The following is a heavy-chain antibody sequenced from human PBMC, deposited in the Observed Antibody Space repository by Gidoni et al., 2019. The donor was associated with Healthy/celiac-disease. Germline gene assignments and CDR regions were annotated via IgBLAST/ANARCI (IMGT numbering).Heavy chain of an antibody. D-gene: IGHD3-10*01. CDR3: ARALGEYYYGSGRYDY. CDR2: IYHSGST. V-gene: IGHV4-4*02. CDR1: SGSIGSSNW. Sequence: QVQLQESGPGLVKPSGTLSPTCAVASGSIGSSNWWSWVRQPPGKGLEWFGEIYHSGSTNYNQSLQSRVPISVDKSKNQFSLKLSSVTAADTAVYYCARALGEYYYGSGRYDYWGQGTLVTVSS. J-gene: IGHJ4*02.